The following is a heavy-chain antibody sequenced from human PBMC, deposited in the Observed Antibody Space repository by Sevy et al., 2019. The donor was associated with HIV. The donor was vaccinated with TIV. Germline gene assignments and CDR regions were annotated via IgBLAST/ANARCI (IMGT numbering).Heavy chain of an antibody. Sequence: GGSLRLSCSASGINFRNSIFHWVRQAPGKGLEWVALMSFDGSIQYFGDSEMGRLTISRDDSKNTFYLQVNSLRVEDTAVYYCAREGETSGHAGAFDIWGQGTMVTVPS. J-gene: IGHJ3*02. CDR3: AREGETSGHAGAFDI. D-gene: IGHD1-26*01. CDR1: GINFRNSI. CDR2: MSFDGSIQ. V-gene: IGHV3-30*04.